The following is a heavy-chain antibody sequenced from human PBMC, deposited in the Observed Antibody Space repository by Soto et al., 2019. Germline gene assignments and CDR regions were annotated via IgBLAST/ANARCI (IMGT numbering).Heavy chain of an antibody. V-gene: IGHV1-69*05. Sequence: QVQLVQSGAEVKKPESSVKVSCKAPGGTFSTYAISWVRQAPGQGLEWMGGIIPMFGTANYAQRFQDRVTXTXXESTNTVYRDLSSLRSEDTAVYFCASGIQLWLRRINNGYSGWGQGTLVTVSS. CDR2: IIPMFGTA. J-gene: IGHJ4*02. CDR1: GGTFSTYA. D-gene: IGHD5-18*01. CDR3: ASGIQLWLRRINNGYSG.